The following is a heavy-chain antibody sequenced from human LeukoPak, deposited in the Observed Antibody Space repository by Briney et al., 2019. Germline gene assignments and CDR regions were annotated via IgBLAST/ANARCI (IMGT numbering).Heavy chain of an antibody. V-gene: IGHV3-64D*06. J-gene: IGHJ4*02. CDR1: GFTFSSFA. CDR3: VKDQYGSGSW. Sequence: PGGSLRVSCSVSGFTFSSFAMHWVRQAPGKGLEYVSSITGNGDTTYYADSVKGRFTISRDNSRNTLYLQMSSLRPEDTALYYCVKDQYGSGSWWGRGTLVTVSS. D-gene: IGHD3-10*01. CDR2: ITGNGDTT.